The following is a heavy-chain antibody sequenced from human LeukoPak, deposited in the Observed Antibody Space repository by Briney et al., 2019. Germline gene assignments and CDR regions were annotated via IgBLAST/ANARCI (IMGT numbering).Heavy chain of an antibody. CDR3: ARAHQTTATNVGY. D-gene: IGHD4-17*01. J-gene: IGHJ4*02. CDR2: ISYDGGNK. CDR1: GFTFSSYA. Sequence: PGGSLRLSCAVSGFTFSSYAMHWVRQAPGKGLEWVAVISYDGGNKYYADSVKGRFTISRDTSKNTLFLQMNSPRAEDTAVYFWARAHQTTATNVGYGGQGTLAPVPS. V-gene: IGHV3-30-3*01.